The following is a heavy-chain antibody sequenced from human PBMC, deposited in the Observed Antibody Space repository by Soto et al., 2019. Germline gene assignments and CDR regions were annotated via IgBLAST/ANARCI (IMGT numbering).Heavy chain of an antibody. V-gene: IGHV4-39*02. J-gene: IGHJ4*02. CDR3: ARDKIAGLFDY. D-gene: IGHD2-21*01. Sequence: PSETLSLTCTVSGGSISSNSYYWGWIRQPPGKGLEWIGSIPYTGDTNYNPSLKSRVTISVDTSKNQFSLKLTSVTAADTAVYYCARDKIAGLFDYWGQGTLVTVSS. CDR2: IPYTGDT. CDR1: GGSISSNSYY.